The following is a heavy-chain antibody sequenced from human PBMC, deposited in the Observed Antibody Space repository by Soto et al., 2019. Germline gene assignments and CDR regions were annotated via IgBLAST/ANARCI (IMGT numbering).Heavy chain of an antibody. D-gene: IGHD4-17*01. CDR2: IGTAGDT. V-gene: IGHV3-13*01. Sequence: PXGSLRLSCAASGFTFSSYDMHWVRQATGKGLEWVSAIGTAGDTYYPGSVKGRFTISRENAKNSLYLQMNSLRAGDTAVYYCARAGGRYGDYEYYFDYWGQGTLVTVSS. J-gene: IGHJ4*02. CDR1: GFTFSSYD. CDR3: ARAGGRYGDYEYYFDY.